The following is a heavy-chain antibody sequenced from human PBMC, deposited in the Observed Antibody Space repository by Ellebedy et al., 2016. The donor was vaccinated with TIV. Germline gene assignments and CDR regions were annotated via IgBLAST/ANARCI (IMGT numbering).Heavy chain of an antibody. CDR3: ARDGYKIAEAGTRWFDP. CDR1: GYSFTSYW. V-gene: IGHV5-10-1*01. CDR2: IVPSESYT. J-gene: IGHJ5*02. Sequence: GESLKISCKGSGYSFTSYWISCVRQMPGKGLEWMGRIVPSESYTNYSPSFKGNVTISADKSISTAYLQWSSLKASYTAMYYCARDGYKIAEAGTRWFDPWGQGTLVTVSS. D-gene: IGHD6-13*01.